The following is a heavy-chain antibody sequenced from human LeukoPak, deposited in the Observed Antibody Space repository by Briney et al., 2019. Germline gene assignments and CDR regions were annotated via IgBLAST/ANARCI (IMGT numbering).Heavy chain of an antibody. Sequence: ASVKVSCKASGYTFTSNQMHWVRQAPGQGLEWMGTINPNTGTTNYAQKLQGRVTMTTDTSTSTAYMELRSLRSDDTAAYYCARDVLRGFVGPWGQGTLVTVSS. V-gene: IGHV1-46*01. CDR2: INPNTGTT. D-gene: IGHD3-3*01. CDR3: ARDVLRGFVGP. J-gene: IGHJ5*02. CDR1: GYTFTSNQ.